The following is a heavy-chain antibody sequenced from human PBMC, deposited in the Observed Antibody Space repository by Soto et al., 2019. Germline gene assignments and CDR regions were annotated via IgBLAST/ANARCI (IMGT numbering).Heavy chain of an antibody. CDR3: ATVPPSITIFGVVNYGMDV. CDR1: GYTLTELS. V-gene: IGHV1-24*01. CDR2: FDPEDGET. Sequence: QVQLVQSGAEVKKPGASVKVSCKVSGYTLTELSMHWVRQAPGKGLEWMGGFDPEDGETIYAQKFQGRVTMTEDTSTDTAYMELSSLRSEDTAVYYCATVPPSITIFGVVNYGMDVWGQGTTVTVSS. J-gene: IGHJ6*02. D-gene: IGHD3-3*01.